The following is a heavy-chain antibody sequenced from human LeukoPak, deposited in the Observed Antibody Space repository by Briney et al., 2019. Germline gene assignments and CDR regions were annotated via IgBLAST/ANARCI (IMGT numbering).Heavy chain of an antibody. CDR2: IHSSGRT. Sequence: SETLSLTCSVSGGSINSYYWNWIRQPPGKGLEWIGYIHSSGRTKYNPSLQSRVTISIDTSKNQFSLNLNSVTAADTAVYYCARGISGISGENFDYWGQGTLVTVSS. CDR1: GGSINSYY. CDR3: ARGISGISGENFDY. V-gene: IGHV4-59*01. D-gene: IGHD3-3*02. J-gene: IGHJ4*02.